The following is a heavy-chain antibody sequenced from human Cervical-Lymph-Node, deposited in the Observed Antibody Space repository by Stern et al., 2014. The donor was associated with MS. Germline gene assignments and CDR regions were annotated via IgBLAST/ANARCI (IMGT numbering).Heavy chain of an antibody. CDR2: LDPADSDT. V-gene: IGHV5-51*01. J-gene: IGHJ6*02. CDR1: GYSFSNYW. CDR3: ARHGGRQLYYYHGMDV. Sequence: VQLVQSGAEVKKPGESLKISCKGSGYSFSNYWIAWVRQMPGKGLEWMGILDPADSDTRYSPSFQGQVSISADKSISTAYLQWSGLRASDSAMYYCARHGGRQLYYYHGMDVWGQGTTVTVSS. D-gene: IGHD3-16*01.